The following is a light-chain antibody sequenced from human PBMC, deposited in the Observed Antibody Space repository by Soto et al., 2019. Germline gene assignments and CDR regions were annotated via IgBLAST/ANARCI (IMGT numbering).Light chain of an antibody. CDR1: ESVLYSSNNKNY. CDR3: QQYNSYST. J-gene: IGKJ1*01. Sequence: DIVMTQSPDSLAVSLGERATINCKSSESVLYSSNNKNYLTWYQQKPGKAPKLLIYKASKLENGVPSRFSGSGSGTEFTLTISSLQPDDFATYYCQQYNSYSTFGQGTKVDIK. V-gene: IGKV4-1*01. CDR2: KAS.